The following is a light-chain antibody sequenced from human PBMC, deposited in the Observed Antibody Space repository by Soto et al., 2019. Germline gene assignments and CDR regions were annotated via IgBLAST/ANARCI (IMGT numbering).Light chain of an antibody. CDR2: AAS. CDR1: QSISNH. CDR3: QHYDNSFLT. J-gene: IGKJ4*01. V-gene: IGKV1-39*01. Sequence: DIQMTQSPSSLSASVEDRVIITCRASQSISNHLNWYQQKPGKAPKLLIFAASSLQSGVPSRFSGSGSGTDFSLTISRLEPEDFAVYYCQHYDNSFLTFGGGTKVDI.